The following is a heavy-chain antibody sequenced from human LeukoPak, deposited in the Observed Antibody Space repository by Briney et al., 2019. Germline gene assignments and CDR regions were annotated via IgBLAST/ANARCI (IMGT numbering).Heavy chain of an antibody. V-gene: IGHV3-23*01. Sequence: PGGSLRLSCAASGFIFSSYAMRWVRQAPGKGLEWVSGISGGGDSTYYADSVKGRFTISRDNSKTTLYLQMNSLRAEDTAVYYCAKHRSYGHCVFDYWGQGTLVTVSS. J-gene: IGHJ4*02. CDR1: GFIFSSYA. CDR2: ISGGGDST. D-gene: IGHD5-18*01. CDR3: AKHRSYGHCVFDY.